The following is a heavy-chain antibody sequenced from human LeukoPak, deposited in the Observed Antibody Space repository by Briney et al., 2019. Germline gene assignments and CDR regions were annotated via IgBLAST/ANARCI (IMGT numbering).Heavy chain of an antibody. J-gene: IGHJ3*02. Sequence: GASVKVSCKASGYTFTSYYMHWVRQAPGQGLEWMGWINPNSGGTNYAQKFQGRVTMTRDTSISTAYMELSRLRSDDTAVYYCARAMYCGGDCYPLDHSDAFDIWGQGTMVTVSS. CDR1: GYTFTSYY. V-gene: IGHV1-2*02. CDR3: ARAMYCGGDCYPLDHSDAFDI. D-gene: IGHD2-21*02. CDR2: INPNSGGT.